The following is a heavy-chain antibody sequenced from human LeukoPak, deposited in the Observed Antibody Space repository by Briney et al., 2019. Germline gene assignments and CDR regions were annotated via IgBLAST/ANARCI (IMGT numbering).Heavy chain of an antibody. D-gene: IGHD2-21*02. V-gene: IGHV4-39*07. CDR1: GGSISSYY. CDR2: IYYSGST. Sequence: PSETLSLTCTVSGGSISSYYWGWIRQPPGKGLEWIGSIYYSGSTYYNPSLKSRVTISVDTSKNQFSLKLSSVTAADTAVYYCARERHIVVVTAPGWFDPWGQGTLVTVSS. CDR3: ARERHIVVVTAPGWFDP. J-gene: IGHJ5*02.